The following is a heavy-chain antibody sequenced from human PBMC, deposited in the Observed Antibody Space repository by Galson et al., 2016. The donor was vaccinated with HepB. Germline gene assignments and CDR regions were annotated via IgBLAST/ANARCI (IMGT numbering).Heavy chain of an antibody. V-gene: IGHV3-21*01. CDR1: GFTLSGYS. CDR3: ARLDDYTSSYDQ. J-gene: IGHJ4*02. D-gene: IGHD5-24*01. Sequence: SLRLSCAASGFTLSGYSMNWVRQAPGKGLEWVSSISSSSNYKYQADSLKGRFTISRDNAKNSLYLQMNSLRAEDTAVCYCARLDDYTSSYDQWGRGTLVTVSS. CDR2: ISSSSNYK.